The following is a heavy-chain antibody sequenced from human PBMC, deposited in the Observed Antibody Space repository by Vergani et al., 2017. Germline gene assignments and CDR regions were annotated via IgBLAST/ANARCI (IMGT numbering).Heavy chain of an antibody. CDR3: ATPQTVTTGGMEV. D-gene: IGHD4-17*01. CDR1: GYTFTDHY. CDR2: VDPEDGET. J-gene: IGHJ6*02. Sequence: EVQLVQSGAEVKKPGATMKISCKVSGYTFTDHYMHWVKQAPGKGLEWMGLVDPEDGETRYAEKFKGRVTIAADTSTDTAHLELSSLRSKDTAVYYCATPQTVTTGGMEVWGQGTTVIVSS. V-gene: IGHV1-69-2*01.